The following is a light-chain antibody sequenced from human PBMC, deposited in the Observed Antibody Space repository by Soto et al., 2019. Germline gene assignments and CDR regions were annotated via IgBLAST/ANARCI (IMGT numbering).Light chain of an antibody. V-gene: IGKV3-15*01. CDR2: GAS. Sequence: EIVMTQSPVTLSVSPGERATLSCRASQSVSSNLAWYQQKPGQAPRLLIYGASTRATGIPARFSGSGSGTEFTLTISSLQSEDFAVYYCQQYNNWPLTLGGGTKVDIK. J-gene: IGKJ4*01. CDR3: QQYNNWPLT. CDR1: QSVSSN.